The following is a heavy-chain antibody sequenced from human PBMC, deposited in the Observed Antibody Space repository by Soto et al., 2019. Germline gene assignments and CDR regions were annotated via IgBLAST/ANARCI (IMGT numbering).Heavy chain of an antibody. V-gene: IGHV1-24*01. CDR1: GYSLTEVS. CDR2: FDPEDGET. D-gene: IGHD1-26*01. CDR3: ATGRTRIRLSGSYGVSVFDI. J-gene: IGHJ3*02. Sequence: QVQLVQSGAEVKKPGASVKVSCKVSGYSLTEVSMNWVRQAPGKGLEWMGGFDPEDGETINAQKFHVRVSMTEDTSTHTAYMELSSLRSEDTAVYYCATGRTRIRLSGSYGVSVFDIWGQGTMVTVSS.